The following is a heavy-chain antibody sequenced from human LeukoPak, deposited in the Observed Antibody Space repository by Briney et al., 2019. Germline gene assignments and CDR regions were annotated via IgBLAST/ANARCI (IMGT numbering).Heavy chain of an antibody. J-gene: IGHJ4*02. CDR1: GFPFSDYV. D-gene: IGHD6-19*01. CDR2: IRYDGNNK. Sequence: PGGSLRLSCAASGFPFSDYVMHWVRQAPGKGLEWVSVIRYDGNNKYYADSVKGRFTISRDNSKNTLYLQMNSLESEDTAVYYCAKDRWGAVASFDYWGRGTLVTVSS. V-gene: IGHV3-30*02. CDR3: AKDRWGAVASFDY.